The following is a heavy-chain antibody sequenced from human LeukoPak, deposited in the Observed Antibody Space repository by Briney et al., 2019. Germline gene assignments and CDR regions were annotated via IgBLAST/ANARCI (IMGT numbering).Heavy chain of an antibody. V-gene: IGHV4-39*07. CDR3: ARRGMVRGVGN. Sequence: PSETLSLTCTVSGGSISSSSYYWRWIRQPPGKGLEWIGEINHSGSTNYNPSLKSRVTISVDTSKNQFSLKLSSVTAADTAVYYCARRGMVRGVGNWGQGTLVTVSS. D-gene: IGHD3-10*01. J-gene: IGHJ4*02. CDR1: GGSISSSSYY. CDR2: INHSGST.